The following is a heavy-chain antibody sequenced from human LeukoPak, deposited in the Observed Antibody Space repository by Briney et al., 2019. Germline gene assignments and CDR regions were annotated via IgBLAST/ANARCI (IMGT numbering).Heavy chain of an antibody. D-gene: IGHD6-19*01. J-gene: IGHJ4*02. CDR2: IKTDGSEK. V-gene: IGHV3-7*05. CDR3: ARDWDGSGWPIDY. Sequence: GGSLRLSCAASGFTFSRYWMSWVRQAPGKGVEGVANIKTDGSEKYYVDSLKGGFIISRDNAKNSLYLQMNSLRAEDTAVYYCARDWDGSGWPIDYWGQGTLVTVSS. CDR1: GFTFSRYW.